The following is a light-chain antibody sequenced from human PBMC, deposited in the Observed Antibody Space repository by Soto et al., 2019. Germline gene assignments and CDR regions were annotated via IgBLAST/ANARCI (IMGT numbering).Light chain of an antibody. CDR1: QCISSY. CDR2: AAS. J-gene: IGKJ5*01. V-gene: IGKV1-9*01. CDR3: QQLNSYPIT. Sequence: DIQLTQSPSFLSASVGERVTITCRASQCISSYLAWYQQRPGKAPKLLIYAASTLQSGVPSRFSGSGSGTEFTLTISSLQPEDFATYYCQQLNSYPITFGQGTRLEIK.